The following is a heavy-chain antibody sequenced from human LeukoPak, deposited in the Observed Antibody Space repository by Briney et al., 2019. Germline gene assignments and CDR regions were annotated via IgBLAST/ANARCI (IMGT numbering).Heavy chain of an antibody. V-gene: IGHV4-59*01. CDR1: GGSISNYY. CDR2: IYYSGGT. CDR3: AREGYSSSADFDY. Sequence: PSETLSLTCTVSGGSISNYYWIWIRQPPGKGLEWIGYIYYSGGTKYNPSLKSRVTISVDTSKNQFSLKLSSVTAADTAVYYCAREGYSSSADFDYWGQGTLVTVSS. J-gene: IGHJ4*02. D-gene: IGHD6-6*01.